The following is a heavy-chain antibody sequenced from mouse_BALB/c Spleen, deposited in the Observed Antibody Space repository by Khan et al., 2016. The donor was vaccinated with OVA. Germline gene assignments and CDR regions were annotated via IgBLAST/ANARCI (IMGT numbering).Heavy chain of an antibody. CDR2: IYWDDHK. Sequence: QVTLKESGPGILQPSQTLSLTCSFSGFSLSISGMGVSWIRQPSGKGLEWLAHIYWDDHKRYNPSLKSRPTISKDTSRNQVFLKITSVDTADTATYYCSRRRDWYFDYWGQGTTRTVSS. D-gene: IGHD3-3*01. CDR3: SRRRDWYFDY. J-gene: IGHJ2*01. CDR1: GFSLSISGMG. V-gene: IGHV8-12*01.